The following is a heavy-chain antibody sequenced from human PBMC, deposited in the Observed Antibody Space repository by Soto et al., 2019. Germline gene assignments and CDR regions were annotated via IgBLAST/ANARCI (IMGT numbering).Heavy chain of an antibody. CDR3: SRGGGVGVAGSAAFDM. CDR1: GYPVTAYY. Sequence: QLHLVQSGAVVKKPGASVTVSCSASGYPVTAYYMHWVRQAPGRGLEWMGGINPATGAAKYTQTFHGRVTMTRATATSTVFMELSGLTPEDTAVFDCSRGGGVGVAGSAAFDMWGQGTLVTVSS. D-gene: IGHD3-3*01. V-gene: IGHV1-2*02. J-gene: IGHJ3*02. CDR2: INPATGAA.